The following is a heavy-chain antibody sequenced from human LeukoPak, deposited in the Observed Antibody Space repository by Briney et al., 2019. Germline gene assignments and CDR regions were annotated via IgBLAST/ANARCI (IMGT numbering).Heavy chain of an antibody. CDR1: GGSVSSGTYY. Sequence: SETLSLTCNVSGGSVSSGTYYWGWVRQPPGKALQWIGSIFLSGSTNVNPSLKSRVTPSVDTSKNQLSLSLSSVTATDTAVYYCARQRHYYGSGSYYNPNLTKLDYWGQGTLVTVSS. V-gene: IGHV4-39*01. CDR2: IFLSGST. D-gene: IGHD3-10*01. CDR3: ARQRHYYGSGSYYNPNLTKLDY. J-gene: IGHJ4*02.